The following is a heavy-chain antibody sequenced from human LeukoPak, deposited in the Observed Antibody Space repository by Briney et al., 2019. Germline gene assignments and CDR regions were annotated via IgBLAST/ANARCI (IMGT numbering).Heavy chain of an antibody. D-gene: IGHD3-10*01. Sequence: PGRSLRLSCVASGFTFTSYGMHWVRQAPGKGLEWVAVIWYDGSNKYYADSVKGRFTTSRDNSKNTLYLQRNSLRAEDTAVYYCARDPPMVRGGITGYFDYWGQGTLVTVSS. CDR2: IWYDGSNK. V-gene: IGHV3-33*01. CDR1: GFTFTSYG. CDR3: ARDPPMVRGGITGYFDY. J-gene: IGHJ4*02.